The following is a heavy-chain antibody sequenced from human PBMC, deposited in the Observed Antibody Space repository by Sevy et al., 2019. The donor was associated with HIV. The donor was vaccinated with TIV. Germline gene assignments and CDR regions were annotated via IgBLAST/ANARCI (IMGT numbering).Heavy chain of an antibody. CDR1: GFTFSNYG. J-gene: IGHJ4*02. D-gene: IGHD5-12*01. V-gene: IGHV3-30*18. Sequence: GGSLRLSCAASGFTFSNYGMHWVRQAPGKGLEWVALISHDGSNKYYADSVKGRFTISRDNSKNTLFLQMNTLRAEDTAVYYCAKDWGWLPFDNSGQGTVVTVSS. CDR3: AKDWGWLPFDN. CDR2: ISHDGSNK.